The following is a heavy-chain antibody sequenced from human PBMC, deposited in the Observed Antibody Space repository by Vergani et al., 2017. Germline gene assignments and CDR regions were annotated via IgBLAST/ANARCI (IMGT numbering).Heavy chain of an antibody. CDR2: IDPSDSYT. D-gene: IGHD1-26*01. J-gene: IGHJ6*02. CDR1: GYSFTSYW. Sequence: EVQLVQSGAEVKKPGESLRLSCKGSGYSFTSYWISWVRQMPGKGLEWMGRIDPSDSYTNYSPSFQGHVTISADKSISTAYLQWSSLKASDTAMYYCARRIVGATSGYDYGMDVWGQGTTVTVSS. CDR3: ARRIVGATSGYDYGMDV. V-gene: IGHV5-10-1*01.